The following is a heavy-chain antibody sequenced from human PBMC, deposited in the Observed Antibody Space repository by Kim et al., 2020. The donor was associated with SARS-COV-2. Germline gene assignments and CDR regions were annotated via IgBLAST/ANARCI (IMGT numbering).Heavy chain of an antibody. D-gene: IGHD6-13*01. Sequence: RFTISRDNSKNTLYLQMNSLRAEDTAVYYCARVGSSSWYSPYYYYYYMDVWGKGTTVTVSS. V-gene: IGHV3-30*07. J-gene: IGHJ6*03. CDR3: ARVGSSSWYSPYYYYYYMDV.